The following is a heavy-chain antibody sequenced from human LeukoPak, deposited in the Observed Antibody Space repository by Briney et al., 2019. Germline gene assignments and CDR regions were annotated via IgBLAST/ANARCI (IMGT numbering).Heavy chain of an antibody. CDR2: ISGSGGGT. J-gene: IGHJ4*02. CDR1: GVTLSNYG. Sequence: PGGSLRLSCAVSGVTLSNYGMSWVRQAPGRGLEWVAGISGSGGGTNYADSVKGRFTISRDNSRNTVYLQMNSLRADDTAIYYCAKVTVCFGCYFDYWGQGILVTVSS. CDR3: AKVTVCFGCYFDY. V-gene: IGHV3-23*01. D-gene: IGHD3-10*02.